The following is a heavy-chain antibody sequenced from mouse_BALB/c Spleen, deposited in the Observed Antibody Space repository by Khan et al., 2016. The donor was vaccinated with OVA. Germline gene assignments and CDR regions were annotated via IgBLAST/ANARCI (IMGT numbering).Heavy chain of an antibody. CDR1: GFTFTDYS. V-gene: IGHV9-2-1*01. D-gene: IGHD2-4*01. CDR2: INPETGKT. J-gene: IGHJ2*01. CDR3: TSYDYGRYYVDY. Sequence: QIQLVQSGPELKKPGATVKISCTASGFTFTDYSMHWVKQAPGKGLKWMGWINPETGKTKYADDFKGRFAFSVDTSANTASLQINNLKTATTATSFFTSYDYGRYYVDYWGQGTTLTVSS.